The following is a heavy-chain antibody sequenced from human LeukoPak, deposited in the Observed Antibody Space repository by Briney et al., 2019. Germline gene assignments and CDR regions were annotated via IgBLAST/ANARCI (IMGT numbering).Heavy chain of an antibody. Sequence: PGGSLRLSCAASGFTLSSYGMHWVRQAPGKGLEWVAVISYDGSNKDYADSVKGRFTISRDNSKNTLYLQMNSLRAEDTAVYYCANGCTNGVCYFDYWGQGTRVTVSS. CDR2: ISYDGSNK. D-gene: IGHD2-8*01. CDR3: ANGCTNGVCYFDY. CDR1: GFTLSSYG. J-gene: IGHJ4*02. V-gene: IGHV3-30*18.